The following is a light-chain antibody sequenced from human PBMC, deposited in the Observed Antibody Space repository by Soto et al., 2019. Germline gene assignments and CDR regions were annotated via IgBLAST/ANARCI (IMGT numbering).Light chain of an antibody. J-gene: IGKJ1*01. CDR1: QSIGSW. Sequence: YAAPVCASVRNHATLTGRASQSIGSWLARQQQAPEKAPNLLIYSASSLKSEVPSRFSGSGSGTYFTLTISSLQPEDFATYYCQQSYITPVTFGQGTKVDIK. CDR3: QQSYITPVT. V-gene: IGKV1-39*01. CDR2: SAS.